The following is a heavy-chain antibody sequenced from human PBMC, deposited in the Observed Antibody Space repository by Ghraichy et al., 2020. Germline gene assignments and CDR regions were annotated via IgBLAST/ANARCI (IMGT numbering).Heavy chain of an antibody. V-gene: IGHV3-23*01. D-gene: IGHD2-15*01. Sequence: GGSLRLSCAVSGFPFTFHAMKWVRQAPGKGLEWVSSLTASGRTTYYADSVKGRFTISRDNAENTLYLQMNSLRAEDTAVYYCARGVWGSFGCYCIDFWGQGTLVTVSS. J-gene: IGHJ4*02. CDR3: ARGVWGSFGCYCIDF. CDR2: LTASGRTT. CDR1: GFPFTFHA.